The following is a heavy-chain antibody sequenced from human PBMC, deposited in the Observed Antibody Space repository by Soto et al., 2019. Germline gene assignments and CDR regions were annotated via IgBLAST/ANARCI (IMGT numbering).Heavy chain of an antibody. Sequence: QVQLVQSWAEVKKPGSSVKVSCKASGGTFSSYAISWVRQSPGQVLEWLGGIIPIFGTANYAQKFQGRVTINEHESTSTAYMGLSSLSSEDTAVYSCARDRRGGWSQFIDYWGHGTLYTVSS. CDR1: GGTFSSYA. V-gene: IGHV1-69*01. D-gene: IGHD6-19*01. J-gene: IGHJ4*01. CDR2: IIPIFGTA. CDR3: ARDRRGGWSQFIDY.